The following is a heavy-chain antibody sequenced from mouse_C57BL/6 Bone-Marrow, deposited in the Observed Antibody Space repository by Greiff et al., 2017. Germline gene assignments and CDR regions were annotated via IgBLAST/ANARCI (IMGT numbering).Heavy chain of an antibody. CDR3: ARGFLRGYGYCEV. CDR2: IYPGSGST. CDR1: GYTFTSYW. V-gene: IGHV1-55*01. D-gene: IGHD1-1*01. J-gene: IGHJ1*03. Sequence: QVQLQQPGAELVKPGASVKMSCKASGYTFTSYWITWVKQRPGQGLEWIGDIYPGSGSTNYTEKFKSKATLTVDTSSSPAYMQLSSLTSEASAVLKCARGFLRGYGYCEVWGTETTVTVSS.